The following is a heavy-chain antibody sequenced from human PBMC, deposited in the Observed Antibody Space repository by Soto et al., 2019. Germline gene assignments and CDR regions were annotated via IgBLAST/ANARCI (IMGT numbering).Heavy chain of an antibody. CDR3: ARVEGSASSAGD. CDR1: GYTFTDYY. CDR2: IYPSSGAT. J-gene: IGHJ4*02. D-gene: IGHD6-6*01. Sequence: QVQLVQSGAEVKQPGASVRVSCKASGYTFTDYYIHWVRQAPGQGLEWVGYIYPSSGATNYAQKFQGRVTMTRDTSINTAYVDLNRLRSDDTAVYYCARVEGSASSAGDWGQGTLVTVSS. V-gene: IGHV1-2*02.